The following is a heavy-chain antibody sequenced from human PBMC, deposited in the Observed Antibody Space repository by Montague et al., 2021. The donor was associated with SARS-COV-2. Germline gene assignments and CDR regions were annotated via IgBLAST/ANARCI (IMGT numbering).Heavy chain of an antibody. CDR1: GDSITNTRYF. CDR3: AVELNYFFDY. Sequence: SETLSLTCNASGDSITNTRYFCGWIRQPPGKALEWIGSIYHNGKTHYNPSLEHRALLSIDTSKNQFSLRLSSVIASDTAVYYCAVELNYFFDYWGQGFLVSVSS. J-gene: IGHJ4*02. V-gene: IGHV4-39*01. D-gene: IGHD1-7*01. CDR2: IYHNGKT.